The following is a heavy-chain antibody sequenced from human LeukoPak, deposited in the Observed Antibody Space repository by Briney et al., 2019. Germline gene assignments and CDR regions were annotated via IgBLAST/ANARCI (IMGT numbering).Heavy chain of an antibody. Sequence: SGTLSLTCAVSGGSISSSNWWSWVRQPPGKGLEWIGYVYDGGKTYYNPSLKGRVTISVDTSNNQFSLKLRSVTAADTAVYYCARGGPRTDDYNFDYWGQGTLVSVSS. J-gene: IGHJ4*02. D-gene: IGHD5-24*01. CDR2: VYDGGKT. CDR1: GGSISSSNW. V-gene: IGHV4-4*02. CDR3: ARGGPRTDDYNFDY.